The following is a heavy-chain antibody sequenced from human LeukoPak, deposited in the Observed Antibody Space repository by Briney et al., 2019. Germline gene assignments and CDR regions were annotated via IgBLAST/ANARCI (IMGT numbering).Heavy chain of an antibody. CDR3: ARGDFSSGLDY. J-gene: IGHJ4*02. CDR2: ISSGSTYI. D-gene: IGHD6-19*01. Sequence: GGSLRLSCAASGFTFSSYSMNWVRQPPGKGLEWVSFISSGSTYIYYADSLKGRFTISRDNAKNSLYLQMNSLRAEDTSVYYCARGDFSSGLDYWGQGTLVTVSS. CDR1: GFTFSSYS. V-gene: IGHV3-21*01.